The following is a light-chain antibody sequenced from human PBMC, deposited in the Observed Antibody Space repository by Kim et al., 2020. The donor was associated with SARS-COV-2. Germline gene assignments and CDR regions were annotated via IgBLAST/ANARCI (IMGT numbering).Light chain of an antibody. CDR2: LNSDGSH. Sequence: ASVKLTCILSSGHSSYAIAWYQQQPEKGPRYLMKLNSDGSHTKGDGIPDRFSGSSSGAERYLTISSLQSEDEADYYCQTWGTGIGVFGGGTKVTVL. CDR1: SGHSSYA. J-gene: IGLJ3*02. V-gene: IGLV4-69*01. CDR3: QTWGTGIGV.